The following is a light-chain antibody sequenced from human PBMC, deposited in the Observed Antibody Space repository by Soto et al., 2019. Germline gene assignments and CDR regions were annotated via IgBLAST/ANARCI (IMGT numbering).Light chain of an antibody. CDR2: EVT. CDR3: SSYAGSNTFDV. Sequence: QSALTQPPSASGSPGQSVTISCTGTSSDVGGYNYVSWFQQHPGKAPKLILYEVTKRPSGVPDRFSGSKSGNTASLTVSGLQAEDDADYYCSSYAGSNTFDVFGTGTKVTVL. CDR1: SSDVGGYNY. J-gene: IGLJ1*01. V-gene: IGLV2-8*01.